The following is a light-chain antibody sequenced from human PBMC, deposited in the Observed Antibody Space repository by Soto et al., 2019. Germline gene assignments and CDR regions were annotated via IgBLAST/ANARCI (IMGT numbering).Light chain of an antibody. CDR1: NIDVGGYNY. Sequence: QSALTQPRSVSGSPGQSVTISCTGTNIDVGGYNYVSWYQQHPGKAPKLMIYVVTKRPSGVPDRFSGSKSGSTASLTISGLQAEDEADYYCSSYAGSSTYVVFGGGTKLTVL. CDR2: VVT. J-gene: IGLJ2*01. CDR3: SSYAGSSTYVV. V-gene: IGLV2-11*01.